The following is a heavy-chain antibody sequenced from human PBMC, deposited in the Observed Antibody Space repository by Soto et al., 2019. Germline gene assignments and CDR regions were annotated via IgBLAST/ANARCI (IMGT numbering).Heavy chain of an antibody. Sequence: QVQLQESGPGLVKPSGTLSLTCAVSGGSISSSNWWSWVRQPPGKGLEWIGESYHSGRTNYNPSLKGRVTISVDNSKNQLSLKLSSVTAADTAVYYCARDQLWFGDFNTWGMDVWGQGTTVTVSS. CDR3: ARDQLWFGDFNTWGMDV. J-gene: IGHJ6*02. D-gene: IGHD3-10*01. V-gene: IGHV4-4*02. CDR2: SYHSGRT. CDR1: GGSISSSNW.